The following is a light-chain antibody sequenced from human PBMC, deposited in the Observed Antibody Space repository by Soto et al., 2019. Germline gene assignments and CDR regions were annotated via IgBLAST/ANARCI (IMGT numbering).Light chain of an antibody. J-gene: IGKJ4*01. Sequence: DIQLTQSPSSLSASVGDRVTITCRASQPISNYLAWYQQKPGKAPELLIYSASTLQSGVPSRFSGSGSSTEFSLTIRALQAEDFATDYCLQLERYPLTFGGGTKV. CDR1: QPISNY. CDR3: LQLERYPLT. CDR2: SAS. V-gene: IGKV1-9*01.